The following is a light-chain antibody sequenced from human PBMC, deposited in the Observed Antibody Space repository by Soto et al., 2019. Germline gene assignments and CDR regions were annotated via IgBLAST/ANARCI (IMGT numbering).Light chain of an antibody. J-gene: IGLJ1*01. CDR2: GNS. Sequence: QAVVTQPPSVSGAPGQRVTISCTGSSSNIGAGYDVHWYQQLPGTAPKLLIYGNSNRPSGVPDRFSGSKSGTSASLAITGLQAEDEADYYCPSYDSSLSEEVFGTGTSSPS. CDR3: PSYDSSLSEEV. V-gene: IGLV1-40*01. CDR1: SSNIGAGYD.